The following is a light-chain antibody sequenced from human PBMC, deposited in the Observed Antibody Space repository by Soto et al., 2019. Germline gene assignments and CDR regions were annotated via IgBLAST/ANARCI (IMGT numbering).Light chain of an antibody. Sequence: DIQMTQSPSSLSASVGDRVTITCRASQSISSYLNWYQQKPGKAPKLLIYAASSLQSGVPSRFSGSGSGTDFTLTISSLQPEDLAVYYCQQYNKWPWTFGQGTKVEI. CDR3: QQYNKWPWT. J-gene: IGKJ1*01. CDR2: AAS. V-gene: IGKV1-39*01. CDR1: QSISSY.